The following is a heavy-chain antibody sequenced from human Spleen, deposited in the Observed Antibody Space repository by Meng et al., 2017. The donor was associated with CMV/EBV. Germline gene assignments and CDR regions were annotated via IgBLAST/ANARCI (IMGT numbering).Heavy chain of an antibody. V-gene: IGHV1-69*08. CDR1: GGTFISYT. CDR3: ARSEVFGVVRNGMDV. D-gene: IGHD3-3*01. J-gene: IGHJ6*02. CDR2: IIPILGSA. Sequence: SVKVSCKASGGTFISYTFSWVRQAPGQGLQWPGRIIPILGSADYAQSFQGRVTITADKSTSTAYMELSSLRSEDTAVYYCARSEVFGVVRNGMDVWGQGTTVTVSS.